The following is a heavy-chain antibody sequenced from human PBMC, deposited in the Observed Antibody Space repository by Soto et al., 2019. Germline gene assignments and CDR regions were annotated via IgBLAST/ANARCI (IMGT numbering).Heavy chain of an antibody. D-gene: IGHD2-2*01. CDR1: GGSFSGYY. V-gene: IGHV4-34*01. CDR2: INHSGST. CDR3: ARSRPTIVVVPADVFDP. Sequence: QVQLQQWGAGLLKPSETLSLTCAVYGGSFSGYYWSWIRQPPGKGLEWIGEINHSGSTNYNPSLKSRVTISVDTSKNQFSLKLSSVTAADTAVYYCARSRPTIVVVPADVFDPWGQGTLVTVSS. J-gene: IGHJ5*02.